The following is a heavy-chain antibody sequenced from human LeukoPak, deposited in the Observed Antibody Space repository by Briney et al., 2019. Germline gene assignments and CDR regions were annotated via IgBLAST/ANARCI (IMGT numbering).Heavy chain of an antibody. CDR3: ARDEVGGGGYIH. CDR2: INCDSGNT. D-gene: IGHD6-19*01. J-gene: IGHJ4*02. CDR1: GYTFTSCG. V-gene: IGHV1-18*04. Sequence: ASVQVSCKASGYTFTSCGISWVRQAPGQGLEGMGWINCDSGNTNYAQKFQGRLTMTTDTSTSTAYMELRSLRSDDTAVYYCARDEVGGGGYIHWGEGTLVTVSS.